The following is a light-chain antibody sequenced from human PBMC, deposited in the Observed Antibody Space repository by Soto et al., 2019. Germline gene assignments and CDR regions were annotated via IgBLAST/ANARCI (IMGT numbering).Light chain of an antibody. Sequence: EIVMTQSPVTLSMSPGETATLSCRASQSVSSSRLAWYRQKPGQAHRLLIYGAHSRATGIQDRFSGSGSGTDFTLTISRLEPEDFAVYYCKQYGSSLWTFGQGTKVDIK. CDR2: GAH. J-gene: IGKJ1*01. CDR1: QSVSSSR. V-gene: IGKV3-20*01. CDR3: KQYGSSLWT.